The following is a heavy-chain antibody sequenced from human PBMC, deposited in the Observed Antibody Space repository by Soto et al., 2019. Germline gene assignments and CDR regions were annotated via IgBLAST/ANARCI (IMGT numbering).Heavy chain of an antibody. J-gene: IGHJ5*02. V-gene: IGHV3-23*01. CDR2: ISGSGGVS. CDR1: GFTFKSFA. D-gene: IGHD6-19*01. Sequence: GGSLRLSCAASGFTFKSFAINWGRQAPGRGLEWVAIISGSGGVSYYSDSVRGRFTISRDNSRSTLYLQMNGLRDDDTAIYYCATRYSTGWSRYNYFGPWGRGTLVTVSS. CDR3: ATRYSTGWSRYNYFGP.